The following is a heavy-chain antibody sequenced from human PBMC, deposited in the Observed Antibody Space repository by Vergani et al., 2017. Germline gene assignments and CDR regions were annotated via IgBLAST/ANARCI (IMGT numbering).Heavy chain of an antibody. Sequence: EVQLLESGGGLVQPGGSLRLSCAASGFTFSSYAMSWVRQAPGKGLEWVSAISGSGGSTYYADSVKGRFTISRDNSKNTLYLQMNSLRAEDTAVYYCAREGGYYDFWLGYPHDTYYFDYWGQGTLVTVSS. D-gene: IGHD3-3*01. J-gene: IGHJ4*02. CDR2: ISGSGGST. CDR1: GFTFSSYA. V-gene: IGHV3-23*01. CDR3: AREGGYYDFWLGYPHDTYYFDY.